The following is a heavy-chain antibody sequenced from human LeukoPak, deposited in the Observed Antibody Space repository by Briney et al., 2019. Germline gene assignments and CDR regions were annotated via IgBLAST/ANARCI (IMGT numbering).Heavy chain of an antibody. D-gene: IGHD2-2*01. V-gene: IGHV1-2*02. CDR2: INPNSGGT. J-gene: IGHJ4*02. CDR3: ARHPYCSSTSCYYDC. Sequence: GASVKVSCKASGYTFTGYYMHWVRQAPGQGLEWMGWINPNSGGTNYAQKFQGRVTMTRDTSISTAYMELSRLRSDDTAVYYCARHPYCSSTSCYYDCWGQGTLVTVSS. CDR1: GYTFTGYY.